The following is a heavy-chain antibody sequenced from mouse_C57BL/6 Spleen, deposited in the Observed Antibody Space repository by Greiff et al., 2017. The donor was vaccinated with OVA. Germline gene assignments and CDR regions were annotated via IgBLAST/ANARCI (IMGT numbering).Heavy chain of an antibody. CDR1: GYTFTSYW. CDR3: ARQLLDSAGYGDY. CDR2: IDPSDSYT. J-gene: IGHJ2*01. V-gene: IGHV1-50*01. D-gene: IGHD3-2*02. Sequence: QVQLQQPGAELVKPGASVKLSCKASGYTFTSYWMQWVKQRPGQGLEWIGEIDPSDSYTNYNQKFKGKATLTVDTSSSTAYMQLSSLTSEDSAVYYGARQLLDSAGYGDYWGQGTTLTVSS.